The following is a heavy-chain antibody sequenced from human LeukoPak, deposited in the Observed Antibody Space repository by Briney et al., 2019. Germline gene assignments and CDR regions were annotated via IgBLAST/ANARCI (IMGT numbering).Heavy chain of an antibody. J-gene: IGHJ4*02. CDR3: ARGDDYVGGSYRYFDY. CDR2: INTNTGNP. V-gene: IGHV7-4-1*02. Sequence: ASVKVSCKASGYTFTSYAMNWVRQAPGQGPEWMGWINTNTGNPTYAQGFTGRFVFSLDTSVSTAYLQISSLKAEDTAVYYCARGDDYVGGSYRYFDYWGEGTLVTVSS. CDR1: GYTFTSYA. D-gene: IGHD3-16*02.